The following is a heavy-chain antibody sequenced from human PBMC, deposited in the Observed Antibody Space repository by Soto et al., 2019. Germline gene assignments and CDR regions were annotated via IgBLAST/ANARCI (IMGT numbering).Heavy chain of an antibody. CDR1: GGSFSGYY. D-gene: IGHD2-2*01. Sequence: SETLSLTCAVYGGSFSGYYWSWIRQPPGKGLEWIGEINHSGSTNYNPSLKSRVTISVDTSKNQFSLKLSSVTAADTAVYYCARGGVVPAATRYLYYFDYWGQGTLVTVSS. CDR3: ARGGVVPAATRYLYYFDY. CDR2: INHSGST. V-gene: IGHV4-34*01. J-gene: IGHJ4*02.